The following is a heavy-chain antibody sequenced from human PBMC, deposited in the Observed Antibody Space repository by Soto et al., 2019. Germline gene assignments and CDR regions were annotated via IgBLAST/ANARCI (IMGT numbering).Heavy chain of an antibody. J-gene: IGHJ6*02. CDR1: GYSISSSNW. CDR2: IYYSGST. CDR3: ARSPYYDILTGYSGDYYYYGMDV. V-gene: IGHV4-28*01. Sequence: SETLSLTCAVSGYSISSSNWWGWIRQPPGKGLEWIGYIYYSGSTYYNPSLKSRVTMSVDTSKNQFSLKLSSVTAVDTAVYYCARSPYYDILTGYSGDYYYYGMDVWGQGTTVTVSS. D-gene: IGHD3-9*01.